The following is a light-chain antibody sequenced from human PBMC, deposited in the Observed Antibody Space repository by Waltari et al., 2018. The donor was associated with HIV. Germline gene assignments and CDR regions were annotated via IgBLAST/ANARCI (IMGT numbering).Light chain of an antibody. Sequence: GAPGQRVTISCTGSSSNIGAGYDVHWYQQLPGTAPKLLIYGNSNRPSGVPDRFSGSKSGTSASLAITGLQAEDEADYYCQSYDSSLSALYVFGTGTKVTVL. J-gene: IGLJ1*01. CDR2: GNS. V-gene: IGLV1-40*01. CDR3: QSYDSSLSALYV. CDR1: SSNIGAGYD.